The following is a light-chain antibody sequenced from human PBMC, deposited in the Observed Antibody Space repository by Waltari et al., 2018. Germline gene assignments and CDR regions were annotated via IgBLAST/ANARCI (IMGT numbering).Light chain of an antibody. Sequence: EILMTQSPVTLSVSPGERATLSCRASQTLSSNLAWYQQKPGQAPRLLIYGASTRATGIPVRFSGSGSGTEFTLTISSLQSDDIAVYYCQQYNKWPYTFGQGTKLEIK. J-gene: IGKJ2*01. V-gene: IGKV3-15*01. CDR2: GAS. CDR3: QQYNKWPYT. CDR1: QTLSSN.